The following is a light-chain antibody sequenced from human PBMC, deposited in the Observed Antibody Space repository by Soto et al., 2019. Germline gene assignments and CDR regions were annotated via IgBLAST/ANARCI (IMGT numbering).Light chain of an antibody. CDR3: GQFFSSPPRT. CDR2: GVS. J-gene: IGKJ1*01. V-gene: IGKV3-20*01. Sequence: VLKLSLVTLSLYTGEKANLSCRASQSLSSAFLAWYQQKPGQAPRLLIYGVSNRATGIPDRFSGSGSGTDFILTISSLEPEDFALYYCGQFFSSPPRTFGQGTKVDIK. CDR1: QSLSSAF.